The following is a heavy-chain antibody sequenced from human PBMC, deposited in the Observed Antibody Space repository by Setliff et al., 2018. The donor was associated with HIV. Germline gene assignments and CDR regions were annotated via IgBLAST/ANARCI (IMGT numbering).Heavy chain of an antibody. V-gene: IGHV3-66*02. Sequence: GGSLRLSCAVSGTTAGSNYISWIRQAPGQGLEWVSTIYGSGDTYHADSVKGRFTLSRDTSKNTMYLQMNSLRHEDTAVYFCARVRLYNTALDSWGPGTLVTVS. CDR1: GTTAGSNY. CDR3: ARVRLYNTALDS. D-gene: IGHD1-20*01. J-gene: IGHJ1*01. CDR2: IYGSGDT.